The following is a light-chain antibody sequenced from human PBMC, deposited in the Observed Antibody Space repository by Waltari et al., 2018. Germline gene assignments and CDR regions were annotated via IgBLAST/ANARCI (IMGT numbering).Light chain of an antibody. Sequence: QSVLTQPPSASGTPGQRVSISCSGATSNIGGNTVNWYQQFPGPAPRLLIDRNTLRPSGVPDRCSASKSGTSASLAISGLQSEDEAYYYCAAWDDSLNVWVFGGGTRLTVL. CDR3: AAWDDSLNVWV. V-gene: IGLV1-44*01. J-gene: IGLJ3*02. CDR1: TSNIGGNT. CDR2: RNT.